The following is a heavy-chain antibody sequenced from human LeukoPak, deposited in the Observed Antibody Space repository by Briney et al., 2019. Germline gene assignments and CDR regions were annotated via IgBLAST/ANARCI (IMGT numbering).Heavy chain of an antibody. CDR3: ARLVVPAAIGWFDP. CDR2: INTNTGNP. V-gene: IGHV7-4-1*02. Sequence: ASVKVSCKASGCTFTSYAMNWVRQAPGQGLEWMGWINTNTGNPTYAQGFTGRFVFSLDTSVSTAYLQISSLKAEDTAVYYCARLVVPAAIGWFDPWGQGTLVTVSS. D-gene: IGHD2-2*01. CDR1: GCTFTSYA. J-gene: IGHJ5*02.